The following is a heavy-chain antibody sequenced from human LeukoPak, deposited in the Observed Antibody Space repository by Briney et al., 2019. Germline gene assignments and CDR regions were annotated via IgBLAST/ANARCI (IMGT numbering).Heavy chain of an antibody. J-gene: IGHJ4*02. V-gene: IGHV1-2*02. CDR1: GYTFSGYY. D-gene: IGHD3-9*01. Sequence: ASVKVSCTASGYTFSGYYMHWVRQAPGQGLEWMGWINPKSGGTNEAQKFHDRVAMTRDTSIRTAYMEVSRLRSDDTAVYYCARSPDILTGENFDYWGQGTLVTVSS. CDR2: INPKSGGT. CDR3: ARSPDILTGENFDY.